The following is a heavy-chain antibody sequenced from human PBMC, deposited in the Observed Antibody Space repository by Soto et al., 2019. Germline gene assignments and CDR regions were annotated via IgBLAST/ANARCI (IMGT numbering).Heavy chain of an antibody. V-gene: IGHV1-18*01. CDR2: ISAYNGNT. CDR1: GYTFTSYG. Sequence: QVQLVQSGAEVKKPGASMKVSCKASGYTFTSYGISWVRQAPGQGLEWMGWISAYNGNTNYAQKLQGRVTMTTDTSASSXYMERRSLRSDDTAVYYCARGWGSSGPLPYGYFQHWGQGTLVTVSS. CDR3: ARGWGSSGPLPYGYFQH. J-gene: IGHJ1*01. D-gene: IGHD3-22*01.